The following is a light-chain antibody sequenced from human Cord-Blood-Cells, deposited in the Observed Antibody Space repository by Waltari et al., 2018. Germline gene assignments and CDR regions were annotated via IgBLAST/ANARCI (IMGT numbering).Light chain of an antibody. CDR1: SSDVGGSHY. Sequence: QSALTQPASVSGSPGPSITISCTGTSSDVGGSHYVSWYQQHPGKAPKLMIYDVSNRPPGVSNRFAGSNSGNTASLTISGLQAEDEADYYCSSDTSSSRVFGGGTKLTVL. CDR3: SSDTSSSRV. V-gene: IGLV2-14*01. CDR2: DVS. J-gene: IGLJ3*02.